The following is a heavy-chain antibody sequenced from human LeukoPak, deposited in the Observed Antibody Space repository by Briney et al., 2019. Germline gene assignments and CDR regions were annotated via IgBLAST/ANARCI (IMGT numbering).Heavy chain of an antibody. J-gene: IGHJ3*02. Sequence: GGSLRLSCAASGFTFSSYSMNWVRQAPGKGLEWVSSISSSSSYIYYADSVKGRFTISRDNAKNSLYLQMNSLRAEDTAVYYCAKDPLVLTYYDFWSGYHSAFDIRGQGTMVTVSS. CDR2: ISSSSSYI. V-gene: IGHV3-21*01. CDR3: AKDPLVLTYYDFWSGYHSAFDI. D-gene: IGHD3-3*01. CDR1: GFTFSSYS.